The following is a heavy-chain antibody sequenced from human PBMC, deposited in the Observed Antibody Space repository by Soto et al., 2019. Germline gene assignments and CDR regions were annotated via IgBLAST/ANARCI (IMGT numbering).Heavy chain of an antibody. CDR1: GFTFSSYA. CDR3: ARDGPYYDILTGSNWFDP. CDR2: ISYDGSNK. D-gene: IGHD3-9*01. V-gene: IGHV3-30-3*01. Sequence: QVQLVESGGGVVQPGRSLRLSCAASGFTFSSYAMHWVRQAPGKGLEWVAVISYDGSNKYYADSVKGRFTISRDNSKNTLYLQMNSLRAEDTAVYYCARDGPYYDILTGSNWFDPWGQGTLVTVSS. J-gene: IGHJ5*02.